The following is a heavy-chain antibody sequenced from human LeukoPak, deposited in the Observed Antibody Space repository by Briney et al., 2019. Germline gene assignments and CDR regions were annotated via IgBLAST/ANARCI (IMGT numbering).Heavy chain of an antibody. D-gene: IGHD6-13*01. J-gene: IGHJ5*02. Sequence: ASVKVSCKASGYTFTSYGISWVRQAPGQGLEWMGGIIPIFGTANYAQKFQGRVTITADESTSTAYMELSSLRSEDTAVYYCARDRGYSSSWSLYNWFDPWGQGTLVTVSS. CDR2: IIPIFGTA. CDR3: ARDRGYSSSWSLYNWFDP. CDR1: GYTFTSYG. V-gene: IGHV1-69*13.